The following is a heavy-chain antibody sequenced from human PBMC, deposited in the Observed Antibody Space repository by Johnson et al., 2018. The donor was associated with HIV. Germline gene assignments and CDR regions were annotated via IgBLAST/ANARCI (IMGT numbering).Heavy chain of an antibody. CDR1: GFSFSDYY. J-gene: IGHJ3*02. V-gene: IGHV3-30*03. Sequence: QVQLVESGGGLVQPGGSLRLSCAASGFSFSDYYLSWIRQAPGKGLEWVAVISYDGSNKYYADSVKGRFTISRDNSKNTLYLQMNSLRAEDTAVYYCATDFRSSAWYGDAFDIWGQGTVVTVSS. CDR3: ATDFRSSAWYGDAFDI. CDR2: ISYDGSNK. D-gene: IGHD6-19*01.